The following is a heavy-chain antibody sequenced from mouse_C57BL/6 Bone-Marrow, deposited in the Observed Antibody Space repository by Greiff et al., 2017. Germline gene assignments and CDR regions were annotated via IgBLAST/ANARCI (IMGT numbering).Heavy chain of an antibody. D-gene: IGHD1-1*01. CDR1: GFTFSSYT. CDR2: ISGGGGNT. Sequence: EVKVEESGGGLVKPGGSLKLSCAASGFTFSSYTMSWVRQTPEKRLEWVATISGGGGNTYYPDSVKGRFTISRDNAKNTLYLQMSSLRSEDTALYYCARHNYYGSSGYYYAMDYWGQGTSVTVSS. J-gene: IGHJ4*01. CDR3: ARHNYYGSSGYYYAMDY. V-gene: IGHV5-9*01.